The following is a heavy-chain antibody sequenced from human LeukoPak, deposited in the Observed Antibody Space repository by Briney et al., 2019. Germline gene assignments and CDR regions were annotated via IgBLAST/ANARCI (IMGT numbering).Heavy chain of an antibody. D-gene: IGHD2-21*01. J-gene: IGHJ4*02. CDR1: GDSMSTYY. CDR2: IYASGST. V-gene: IGHV4-4*07. CDR3: TRADCDGENRYHFDY. Sequence: PSETLSLTCSVSGDSMSTYYWSWIRQPAGKGLEWIGRIYASGSTNYNPSLKSRVTMSIDTSRSQFSLELSSVTAADPAVYYCTRADCDGENRYHFDYWGQGTLVTVSS.